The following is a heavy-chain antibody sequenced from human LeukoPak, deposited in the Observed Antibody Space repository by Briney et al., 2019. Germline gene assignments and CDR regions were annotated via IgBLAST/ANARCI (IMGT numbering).Heavy chain of an antibody. V-gene: IGHV3-48*04. CDR1: GFTFSSYS. J-gene: IGHJ4*02. CDR2: ISSSSSTI. CDR3: AKSSGGLPRDYFDY. D-gene: IGHD1-26*01. Sequence: GGSLRLSCAASGFTFSSYSMNWVRQAPGKGLEWVSYISSSSSTIYYADSVKGRFTISRDNAKNSLYLQMNSLRAEDTAVYYCAKSSGGLPRDYFDYWGQGTLVTVSS.